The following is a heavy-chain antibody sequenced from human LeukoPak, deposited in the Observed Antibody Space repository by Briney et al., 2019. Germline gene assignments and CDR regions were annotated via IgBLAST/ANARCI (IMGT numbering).Heavy chain of an antibody. CDR2: IYYSGST. V-gene: IGHV4-31*03. D-gene: IGHD4-23*01. CDR1: GGSISSGGYY. CDR3: ARDSPDYGGNSGASYYYYYGMDV. Sequence: SETLSLTCTVSGGSISSGGYYWSWIRQHPGKGLEWIGYIYYSGSTYYNPSLKSRVTISVDTSKNQFSLKLSSVTAADTAGYYCARDSPDYGGNSGASYYYYYGMDVWGQGTTVTVSS. J-gene: IGHJ6*02.